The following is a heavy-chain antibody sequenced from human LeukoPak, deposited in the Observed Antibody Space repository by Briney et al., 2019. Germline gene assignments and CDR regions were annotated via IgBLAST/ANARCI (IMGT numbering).Heavy chain of an antibody. CDR1: GGSISSGGYS. CDR3: ARGRESYLDFDY. Sequence: SETLSLTCAVSGGSISSGGYSWSWIRQPPGKGLEWIGCIYHSGSTYYNPSLKSRVTISVDRSKNQFSLKLSSVTAADTAVYYCARGRESYLDFDYWGQGTLVTVSS. D-gene: IGHD2/OR15-2a*01. CDR2: IYHSGST. J-gene: IGHJ4*02. V-gene: IGHV4-30-2*01.